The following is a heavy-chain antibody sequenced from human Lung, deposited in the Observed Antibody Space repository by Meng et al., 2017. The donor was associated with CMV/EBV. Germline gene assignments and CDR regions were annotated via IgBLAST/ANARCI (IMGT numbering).Heavy chain of an antibody. D-gene: IGHD2-2*01. V-gene: IGHV1-46*01. CDR3: ARGGRGVVVPAAEFDY. J-gene: IGHJ4*02. CDR2: INPSGGST. CDR1: GYTVTSYY. Sequence: ASXXVSXKASGYTVTSYYMHWVRQAPGQGLEWMGIINPSGGSTSYEQKFQGRVTMTRDTSTSTVYMELSSLRSKDTAVYYCARGGRGVVVPAAEFDYWGQGTXVTVSS.